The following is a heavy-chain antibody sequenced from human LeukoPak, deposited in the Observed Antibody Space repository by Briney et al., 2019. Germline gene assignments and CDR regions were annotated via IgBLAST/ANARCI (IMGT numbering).Heavy chain of an antibody. D-gene: IGHD3-16*01. CDR3: ARSWGVGGTNEIDY. CDR1: GFTFNTYA. Sequence: GGSLRLSCAASGFTFNTYAMHWVRQAPGKGLEYVSGISSNGDTTDYARSVKGRFSISRDNSKNTLYLQMGSLTADDMAVYYCARSWGVGGTNEIDYWGQGALVTVSS. V-gene: IGHV3-64*01. CDR2: ISSNGDTT. J-gene: IGHJ4*02.